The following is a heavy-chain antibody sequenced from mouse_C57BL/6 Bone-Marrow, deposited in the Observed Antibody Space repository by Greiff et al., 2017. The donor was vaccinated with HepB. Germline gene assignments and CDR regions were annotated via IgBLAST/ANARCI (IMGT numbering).Heavy chain of an antibody. D-gene: IGHD4-1*01. Sequence: QVQLKEPGAELVMPGASVKLSCKASGYTFTSYWMHWVKQRPGQGLEWIGEIDPSDSYTNYNQKFKGKSTLTVDKSSSTAYMQLSSLTSEDSAVYYCARVSWLTGPFDYWGQGTTLTVSS. J-gene: IGHJ2*01. CDR3: ARVSWLTGPFDY. CDR1: GYTFTSYW. CDR2: IDPSDSYT. V-gene: IGHV1-69*01.